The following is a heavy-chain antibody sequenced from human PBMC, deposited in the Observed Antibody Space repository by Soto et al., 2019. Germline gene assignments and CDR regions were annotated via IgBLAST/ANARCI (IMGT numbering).Heavy chain of an antibody. V-gene: IGHV1-18*04. Sequence: SSVKFSCKPSDDTFTSSGIRCVRVALGQALAWMGWISAYNGTPNYAQKLPGRLTMTTATSTSTAPMELRSLRYDDTAVYYCARDGHDLWRGDDYYRMDVWAQGTTLTASS. CDR1: DDTFTSSG. CDR2: ISAYNGTP. D-gene: IGHD3-3*01. CDR3: ARDGHDLWRGDDYYRMDV. J-gene: IGHJ6*02.